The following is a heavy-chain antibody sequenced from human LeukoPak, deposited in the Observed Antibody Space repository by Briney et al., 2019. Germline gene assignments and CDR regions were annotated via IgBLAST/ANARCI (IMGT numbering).Heavy chain of an antibody. CDR1: GGSISSGGYY. V-gene: IGHV4-31*03. J-gene: IGHJ5*02. Sequence: PSQTLFLTCTVSGGSISSGGYYWSWIRQHPGKGLEWIGYIYYSGSTYYNPSLKSRVTISVDTSKNQFSLKLSSVTAADTAVYYCARVRACSSTSCYAVPPFQGFDPWGQGTLVTVPS. CDR2: IYYSGST. D-gene: IGHD2-2*01. CDR3: ARVRACSSTSCYAVPPFQGFDP.